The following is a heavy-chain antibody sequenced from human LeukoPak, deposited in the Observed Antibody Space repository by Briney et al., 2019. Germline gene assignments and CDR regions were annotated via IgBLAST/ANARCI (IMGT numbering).Heavy chain of an antibody. CDR2: MNPNSGNT. V-gene: IGHV1-8*01. CDR3: VRGVRGGVALMGAPRTYYFDY. J-gene: IGHJ4*02. D-gene: IGHD2-8*01. Sequence: ASVKVSCKASGYTFTSYDINWVRQATGQGLEWMGWMNPNSGNTGYAQKFQGRVTMTRNTSISTAYMELSSLRSEDTAVYYCVRGVRGGVALMGAPRTYYFDYWGQGTLVTVSS. CDR1: GYTFTSYD.